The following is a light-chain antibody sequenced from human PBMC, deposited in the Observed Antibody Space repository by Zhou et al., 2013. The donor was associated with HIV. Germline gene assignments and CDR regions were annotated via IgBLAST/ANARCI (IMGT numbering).Light chain of an antibody. CDR3: QQAHSFPYT. V-gene: IGKV1-9*01. Sequence: DIQLTQSPSFLSASVGDRVTITCRASQGISTYLAWYQHKPGKAPKLLISAASTLQSGVPSRFSGSGSGTEFTLTISSLQPEDFATYSCQQAHSFPYTFGQGTKLEIK. CDR1: QGISTY. CDR2: AAS. J-gene: IGKJ2*01.